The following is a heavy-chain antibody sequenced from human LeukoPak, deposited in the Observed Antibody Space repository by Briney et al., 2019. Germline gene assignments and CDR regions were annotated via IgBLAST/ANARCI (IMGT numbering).Heavy chain of an antibody. CDR2: INHSGST. Sequence: TSETLSLICAVYSGSFSGYYWSWIRQPPGKGLEWIGEINHSGSTNYNPSLKSRVTISVDTSKNQFSLKLSSVTAADTAVYYCARFPGGSWYGWAFDYWGQGTLVTVSS. J-gene: IGHJ4*02. V-gene: IGHV4-34*01. CDR1: SGSFSGYY. D-gene: IGHD6-13*01. CDR3: ARFPGGSWYGWAFDY.